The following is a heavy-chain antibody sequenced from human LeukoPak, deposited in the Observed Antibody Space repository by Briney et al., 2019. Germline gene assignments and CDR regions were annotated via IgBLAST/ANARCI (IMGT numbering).Heavy chain of an antibody. D-gene: IGHD3-22*01. Sequence: SVKVSCKASGGTSSSYAISWVRQAPGQGLEWMGGIIPIFGTANYAQKFQGRVTITADESTSTAYMELSSLRSEDTAVYYCARGRSHMGDYYDSSGPSGYFDYWGQGTLVTVSS. CDR2: IIPIFGTA. V-gene: IGHV1-69*13. J-gene: IGHJ4*02. CDR3: ARGRSHMGDYYDSSGPSGYFDY. CDR1: GGTSSSYA.